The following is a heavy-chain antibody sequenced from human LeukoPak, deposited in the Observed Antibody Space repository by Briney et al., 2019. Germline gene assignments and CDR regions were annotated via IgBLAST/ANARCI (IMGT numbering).Heavy chain of an antibody. J-gene: IGHJ5*02. D-gene: IGHD2-15*01. Sequence: SETLSLTCTVSGGSISSGGYYWSWIRQHPGKGLEWIGYIYYSGSTYYNPSLKSRVTISVDTSKNQFSLKVSSVTAADTAVYYCADLKADKGDLWGQGTLVTVSS. CDR2: IYYSGST. CDR1: GGSISSGGYY. CDR3: ADLKADKGDL. V-gene: IGHV4-31*03.